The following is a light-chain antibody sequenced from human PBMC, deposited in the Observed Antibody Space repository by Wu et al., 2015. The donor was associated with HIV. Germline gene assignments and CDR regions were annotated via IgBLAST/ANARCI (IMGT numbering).Light chain of an antibody. J-gene: IGKJ2*03. CDR1: QGISNS. Sequence: DIQMTQSPSSLSASVGDRVTITCRASQGISNSSAWYQQKPGKAPKLLLYGASEIGKWGPLRFSGSGSWDGLHFSPSTACSLKILQLITCKQYYGTLGYSFGQGTKL. V-gene: IGKV1-NL1*01. CDR3: KQYYGTLGYS. CDR2: GAS.